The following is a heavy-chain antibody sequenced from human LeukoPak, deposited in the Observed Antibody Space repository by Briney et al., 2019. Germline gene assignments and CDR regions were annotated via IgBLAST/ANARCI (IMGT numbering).Heavy chain of an antibody. V-gene: IGHV3-20*04. D-gene: IGHD6-19*01. J-gene: IGHJ4*02. CDR2: INWNGGST. CDR3: ARGPESSGWYYDY. CDR1: GFTFDDYG. Sequence: RPGGSLELSCAASGFTFDDYGMSWVRQAPGKGLEWVSGINWNGGSTGYADSVKCLFTISRDNAKNSLYLQMNSLRAEDTALYYCARGPESSGWYYDYWGQGTLVTVSS.